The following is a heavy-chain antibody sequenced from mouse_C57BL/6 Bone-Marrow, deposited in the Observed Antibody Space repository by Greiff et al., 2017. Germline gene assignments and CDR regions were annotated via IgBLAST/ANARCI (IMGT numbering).Heavy chain of an antibody. CDR1: GYSITSGYY. CDR3: AREDSSGYIFDY. Sequence: EVQLVESGPGLVKPSQSLSLTCSVTGYSITSGYYWNWIRQFPGNKLEWMGYISYDGSNNYNPSLKNRISITRDTSKNQFFLKLNSVTTEDTATYYCAREDSSGYIFDYWGQGTTLTVSS. V-gene: IGHV3-6*01. J-gene: IGHJ2*01. D-gene: IGHD3-2*02. CDR2: ISYDGSN.